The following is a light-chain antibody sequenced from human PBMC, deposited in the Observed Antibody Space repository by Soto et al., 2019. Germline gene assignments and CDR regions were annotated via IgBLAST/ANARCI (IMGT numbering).Light chain of an antibody. CDR1: QSHVDGAGKSY. CDR2: KXS. Sequence: GVVAMSPFPLPVSLGAPASISRRXRQSHVDGAGKSYLNWVQQXXGQSPRXXXYKXSNRASGCPDRFSGSGSGTDFTLKISRVEAEDVGVYYCMQGTHGPPTFGQGTRLDI. J-gene: IGKJ5*01. CDR3: MQGTHGPPT. V-gene: IGKV2-30*01.